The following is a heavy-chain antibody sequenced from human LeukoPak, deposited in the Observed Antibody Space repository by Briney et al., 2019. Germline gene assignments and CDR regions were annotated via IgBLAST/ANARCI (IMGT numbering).Heavy chain of an antibody. V-gene: IGHV3-30*18. D-gene: IGHD6-13*01. CDR2: ISHDGSNN. J-gene: IGHJ3*02. Sequence: GGSLRLSCAAPGFTFGTYGMHWVRQAPGKGLEWVAVISHDGSNNYSANYVKGRFIISRDNSKNTLYLQMNSLRTEDTAVYYCAKGVSSSWSNDAFDIWGQGTMVTVSS. CDR1: GFTFGTYG. CDR3: AKGVSSSWSNDAFDI.